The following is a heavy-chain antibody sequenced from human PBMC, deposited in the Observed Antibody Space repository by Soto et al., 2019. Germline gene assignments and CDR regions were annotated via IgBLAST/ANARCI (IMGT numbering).Heavy chain of an antibody. V-gene: IGHV4-59*08. J-gene: IGHJ3*02. CDR3: ARTGTGDAFDI. CDR1: GGSISSYY. Sequence: SETLSLTCTVSGGSISSYYWSWIRQPPGKGLEWIGYIYYSGSTNYNPSLKSRVTTSVDTSKNQFSLKLSSVTAADTAVYYCARTGTGDAFDIWGQGTMVTVSS. CDR2: IYYSGST. D-gene: IGHD1-1*01.